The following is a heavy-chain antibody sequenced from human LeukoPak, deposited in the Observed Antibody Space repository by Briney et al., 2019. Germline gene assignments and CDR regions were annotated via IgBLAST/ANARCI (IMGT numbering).Heavy chain of an antibody. CDR3: ARAYYYGSGSYGLDY. CDR2: IYSSGST. V-gene: IGHV4-59*01. Sequence: SETLSLTCTVSGVSISSYYWSWIRQPPGKGLEWIGYIYSSGSTNYNPSLKSRLTISVDASKNQFSLKLTSVTAAGTAVYYCARAYYYGSGSYGLDYWGQGTLVTVSS. CDR1: GVSISSYY. J-gene: IGHJ4*02. D-gene: IGHD3-10*01.